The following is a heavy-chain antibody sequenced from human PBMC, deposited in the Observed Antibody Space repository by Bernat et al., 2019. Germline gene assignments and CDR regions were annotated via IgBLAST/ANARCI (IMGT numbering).Heavy chain of an antibody. CDR3: ARHLSSSWPKYYYYYYMDV. J-gene: IGHJ6*03. CDR1: GYSFTSYW. V-gene: IGHV5-51*01. D-gene: IGHD6-13*01. CDR2: IYPGDSDT. Sequence: EVQLVQSGAEVKKPGESLKISCKGSGYSFTSYWIGWVRQMPGKGLEWMGIIYPGDSDTRYSPSFQGQVTISADKSISTAYLQWSSLKASDTAMYYCARHLSSSWPKYYYYYYMDVWGKGTMVTVSS.